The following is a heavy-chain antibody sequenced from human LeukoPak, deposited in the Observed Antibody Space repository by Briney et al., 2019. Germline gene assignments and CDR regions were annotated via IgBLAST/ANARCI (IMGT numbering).Heavy chain of an antibody. D-gene: IGHD1-26*01. CDR1: GFTFSAYG. Sequence: PGRSLRLSCAASGFTFSAYGMHWVRQSPDKGLEWVAVIWYDGGITRYADSVRGRMTISRDDSKNTLYLQVDSLRAEDTAVYYCAREVSGSHDYWGQGTLVTVSS. CDR3: AREVSGSHDY. J-gene: IGHJ4*02. V-gene: IGHV3-33*01. CDR2: IWYDGGIT.